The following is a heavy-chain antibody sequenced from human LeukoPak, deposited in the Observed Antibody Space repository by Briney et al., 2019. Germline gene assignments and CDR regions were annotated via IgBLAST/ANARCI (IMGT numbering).Heavy chain of an antibody. D-gene: IGHD6-6*01. Sequence: GGSLRLSCAASGFTFSSYWMSWVRQAPGKGLEWVANIKQDGSAKYYVDSVKGRFTISRDNAKNSLYLQMNSLRAEDTALYYCASQKADRTPLASVTAHDAFEIWGQGTMVTVSS. J-gene: IGHJ3*02. V-gene: IGHV3-7*01. CDR2: IKQDGSAK. CDR1: GFTFSSYW. CDR3: ASQKADRTPLASVTAHDAFEI.